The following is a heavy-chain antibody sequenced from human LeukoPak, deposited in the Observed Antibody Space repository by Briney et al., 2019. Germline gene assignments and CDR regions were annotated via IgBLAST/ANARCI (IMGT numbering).Heavy chain of an antibody. V-gene: IGHV3-30-3*01. J-gene: IGHJ4*02. CDR3: ARGANHYADY. Sequence: GGSLRLSCVASGFTFSSYAMHWVRQAPGKGLEWGAVISSEGSIKYYADSVKGRFTISRDNSKNTLYLQMNSLRAEDTAVYYCARGANHYADYWGQGTLVTVAS. CDR2: ISSEGSIK. CDR1: GFTFSSYA. D-gene: IGHD2-2*01.